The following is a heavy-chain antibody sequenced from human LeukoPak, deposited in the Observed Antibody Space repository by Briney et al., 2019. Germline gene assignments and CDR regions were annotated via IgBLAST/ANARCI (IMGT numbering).Heavy chain of an antibody. CDR2: IYHSGST. D-gene: IGHD6-13*01. V-gene: IGHV4-4*02. CDR1: GGSISSSNW. J-gene: IGHJ4*02. Sequence: SGTLSLTCAVSGGSISSSNWWSWVRQPPGKGLEWIGEIYHSGSTNYNPSLKSRVTISVDTSKNQFSLKLSSVTAAGTAVYYCARGVAAAYDYWGQGTLVTVSS. CDR3: ARGVAAAYDY.